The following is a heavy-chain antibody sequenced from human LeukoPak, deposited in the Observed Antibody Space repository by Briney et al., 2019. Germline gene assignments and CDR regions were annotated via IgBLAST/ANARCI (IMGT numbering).Heavy chain of an antibody. CDR2: IYYSGST. CDR1: GGSISSYY. CDR3: ARAGGPVAVFDY. V-gene: IGHV4-59*01. D-gene: IGHD6-19*01. Sequence: SETLSLTCTVSGGSISSYYWSWIRQPPGKGLEWIGYIYYSGSTNYNPSLKSRVTISVDTSKNQFSLKRSSVTAADTAVYYCARAGGPVAVFDYWGQGTLVTVSS. J-gene: IGHJ4*02.